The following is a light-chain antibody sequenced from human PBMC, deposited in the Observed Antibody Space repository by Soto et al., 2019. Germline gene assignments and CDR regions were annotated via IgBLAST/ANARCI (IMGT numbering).Light chain of an antibody. Sequence: QSALTQPRSVSGSPGQSVTISCTGTGSDVGGYNYVSWYQQHPGKAPKLMIYDVTKRPSGVPDRFSGSKSGSPASLTISGLQAEDEADYSCCSYAGSNTLLCGGGTKLTVL. V-gene: IGLV2-11*01. CDR3: CSYAGSNTLL. CDR2: DVT. CDR1: GSDVGGYNY. J-gene: IGLJ2*01.